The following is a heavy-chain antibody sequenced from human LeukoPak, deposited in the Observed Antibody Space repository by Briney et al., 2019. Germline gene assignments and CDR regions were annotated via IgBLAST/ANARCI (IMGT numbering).Heavy chain of an antibody. Sequence: SETLSLTCTVSGGSISSYYWSWIRQPAGKGLEWIGRIYYSGSTYSGSTYYNPSLKSRVTISIDTSKNQFSLKLRSMTAADTAVYYCARRPEHRSFVWGKGTTVTVSS. CDR3: ARRPEHRSFV. V-gene: IGHV4-59*05. J-gene: IGHJ6*04. CDR1: GGSISSYY. D-gene: IGHD1/OR15-1a*01. CDR2: IYYSGSTYSGST.